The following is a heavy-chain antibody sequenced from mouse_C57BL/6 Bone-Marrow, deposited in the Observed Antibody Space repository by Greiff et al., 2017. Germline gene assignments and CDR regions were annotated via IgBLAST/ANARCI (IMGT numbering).Heavy chain of an antibody. Sequence: VQLQQSGAELARPGASVKLSCKASGYTFTSYGISWVKQRTGQGLEWIGDIYPRSGNTYYNEKFKGKATLTADKSSSTAYMELRSLTSDDAAVYFYALPICYDYGYLFAYWGQGTLVTVSA. CDR3: ALPICYDYGYLFAY. CDR2: IYPRSGNT. V-gene: IGHV1-81*01. J-gene: IGHJ3*01. D-gene: IGHD1-2*01. CDR1: GYTFTSYG.